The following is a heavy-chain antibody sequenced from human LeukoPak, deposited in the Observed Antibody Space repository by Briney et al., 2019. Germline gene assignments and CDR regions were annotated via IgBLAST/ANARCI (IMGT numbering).Heavy chain of an antibody. CDR3: PRQAYDILTGRPDAFDI. Sequence: PSETLSLTCTVSGGSITSSSYYWGWIRQPPGKGLEWIGSIYYSGTTYYNPSLKRRVTISADTSKNQFSLKLSSVTAADTAVYYCPRQAYDILTGRPDAFDIWGQGTMVTVSS. V-gene: IGHV4-39*01. CDR2: IYYSGTT. CDR1: GGSITSSSYY. D-gene: IGHD3-9*01. J-gene: IGHJ3*02.